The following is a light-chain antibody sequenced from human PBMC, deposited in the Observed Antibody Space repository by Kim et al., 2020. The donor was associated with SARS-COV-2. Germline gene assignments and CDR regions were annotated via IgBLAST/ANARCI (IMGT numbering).Light chain of an antibody. Sequence: SITGSWTGTGSVVGAYNYVCWYQQHPGQAPKLLIHGVTKRPSGDSTRFSGSKSGNTASLTISGLQAEDEADYYCKSYTSSSTYVFGGGTKVTVL. V-gene: IGLV2-14*03. J-gene: IGLJ1*01. CDR3: KSYTSSSTYV. CDR2: GVT. CDR1: GSVVGAYNY.